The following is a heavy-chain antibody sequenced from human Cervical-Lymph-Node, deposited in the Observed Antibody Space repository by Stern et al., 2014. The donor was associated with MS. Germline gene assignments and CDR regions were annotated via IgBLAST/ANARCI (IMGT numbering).Heavy chain of an antibody. CDR3: AREATRIVVGIDY. J-gene: IGHJ4*02. Sequence: VQLVESGTKMQKPGASVKVSCTASGYTFTAFFIHWGRQVPGQGLEWMGRLNPNSDDPTYAQNFQDRVTLTRDPSSGTASLELSRLTSADTAVYYCAREATRIVVGIDYWGQGTQVTVSS. V-gene: IGHV1-2*06. D-gene: IGHD3-22*01. CDR1: GYTFTAFF. CDR2: LNPNSDDP.